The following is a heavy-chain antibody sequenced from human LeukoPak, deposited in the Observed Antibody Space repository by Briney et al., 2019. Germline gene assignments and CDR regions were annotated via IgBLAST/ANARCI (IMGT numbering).Heavy chain of an antibody. CDR1: GGSISSYY. J-gene: IGHJ4*02. V-gene: IGHV4-59*01. Sequence: PSETLSLTCTVSGGSISSYYWSWIRKPPGKGLEGIGNIYYSGSTNYNPSLKSRVTISLDTSKNQFSLKLSSVTAADTAVYYCARAMIRVGYYGSGRHYYFDYWGQGTLVTVSS. CDR3: ARAMIRVGYYGSGRHYYFDY. D-gene: IGHD3-10*01. CDR2: IYYSGST.